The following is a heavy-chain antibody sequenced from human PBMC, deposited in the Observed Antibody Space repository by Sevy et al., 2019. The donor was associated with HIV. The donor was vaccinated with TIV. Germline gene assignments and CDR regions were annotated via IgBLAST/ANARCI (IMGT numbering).Heavy chain of an antibody. CDR1: GDSITNGDDY. V-gene: IGHV4-31*03. Sequence: SETLSLTCTVSGDSITNGDDYWTWIRQHPGKGLEWIGYIYYTGSTYYNPSLESRLTMLIDTSKNQFSLRLTSVTAADTAIYYCARGDTVLPTGGFDLWGRGTLVTVSS. CDR2: IYYTGST. CDR3: ARGDTVLPTGGFDL. D-gene: IGHD2-8*02. J-gene: IGHJ2*01.